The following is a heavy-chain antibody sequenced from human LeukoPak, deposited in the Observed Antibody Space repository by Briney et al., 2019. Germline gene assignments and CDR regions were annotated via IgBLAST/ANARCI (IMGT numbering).Heavy chain of an antibody. CDR1: GINFISSG. D-gene: IGHD1-26*01. Sequence: GGSLRLSCAASGINFISSGMHWVRQAPGKGLEWVAMIWSDGSNKYYTESVKGRFTISRDNSKNTVHLQMNSLRAEDTAVYYCARDRGTRSFYVWGQGTMVTVSS. V-gene: IGHV3-33*01. CDR3: ARDRGTRSFYV. J-gene: IGHJ3*01. CDR2: IWSDGSNK.